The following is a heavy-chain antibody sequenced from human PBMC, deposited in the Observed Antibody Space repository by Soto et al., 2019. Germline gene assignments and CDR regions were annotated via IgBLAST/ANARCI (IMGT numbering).Heavy chain of an antibody. Sequence: ASVKVSCKASGCTFTSYGISWARQAPGQGLEWMGWISAYNGNTNYAQKLQGRVTMTTDTSTSTAYMELRSLRSDDTAVYYCARRDAQWLVVDYWGQGTLVTVSS. CDR1: GCTFTSYG. CDR3: ARRDAQWLVVDY. J-gene: IGHJ4*02. V-gene: IGHV1-18*01. CDR2: ISAYNGNT. D-gene: IGHD6-19*01.